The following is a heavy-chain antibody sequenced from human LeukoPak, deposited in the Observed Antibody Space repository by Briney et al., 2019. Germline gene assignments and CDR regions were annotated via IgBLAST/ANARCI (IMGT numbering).Heavy chain of an antibody. CDR2: IYSGGST. CDR1: GFTVSSNY. Sequence: GGSLRLSCAASGFTVSSNYMSWVRQAPGKGLEWVSVIYSGGSTYYADSVKGRFTISRDNSKNTLYLQMNSLRAEDTAVYYCARDRLGSSWYEDYYYYMDVWGKGTTVTISS. J-gene: IGHJ6*03. CDR3: ARDRLGSSWYEDYYYYMDV. V-gene: IGHV3-66*01. D-gene: IGHD6-13*01.